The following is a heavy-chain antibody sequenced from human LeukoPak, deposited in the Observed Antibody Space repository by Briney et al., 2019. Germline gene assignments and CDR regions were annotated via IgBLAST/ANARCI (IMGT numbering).Heavy chain of an antibody. CDR2: IYHSGST. J-gene: IGHJ5*02. CDR1: GGSISSGGYS. V-gene: IGHV4-30-2*01. D-gene: IGHD3-3*01. Sequence: SEILSLTCAVSGGSISSGGYSWSWIRQPPGKGLEWIGYIYHSGSTYYNPSLKSRVTISVDRSKNQFSLKLSSVTAADTAVYYCARVAGDYDFWSGYYNDAWFDPWGQGTLVTVSS. CDR3: ARVAGDYDFWSGYYNDAWFDP.